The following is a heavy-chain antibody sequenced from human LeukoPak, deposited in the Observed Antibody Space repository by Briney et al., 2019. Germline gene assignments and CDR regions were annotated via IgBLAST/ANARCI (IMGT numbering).Heavy chain of an antibody. D-gene: IGHD6-13*01. CDR1: GGSISSYY. V-gene: IGHV4-39*07. J-gene: IGHJ4*02. Sequence: KPSETLSLTCTVSGGSISSYYWGWIRQPPGKGLEWIGSIYYSGSTYYNPSLKSRVTISVDTSKNQFSLKLSSVTAADTAVYYCARDSRISAAGRGLYYFDYWGQGTLVTVSS. CDR3: ARDSRISAAGRGLYYFDY. CDR2: IYYSGST.